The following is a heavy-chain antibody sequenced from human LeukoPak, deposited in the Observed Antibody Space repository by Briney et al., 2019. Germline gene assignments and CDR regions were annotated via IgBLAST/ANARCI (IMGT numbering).Heavy chain of an antibody. Sequence: GGSLRLSCAASGFTFSTYSMNWVRQAPGKGLEWVSFISSTSDYIYYADSVKGRFTISRDNAKNSLYLQMNSLRAEDTAVYYCARARNWNDALDYWGQGTLVTASS. V-gene: IGHV3-21*01. J-gene: IGHJ4*02. CDR3: ARARNWNDALDY. D-gene: IGHD1-1*01. CDR1: GFTFSTYS. CDR2: ISSTSDYI.